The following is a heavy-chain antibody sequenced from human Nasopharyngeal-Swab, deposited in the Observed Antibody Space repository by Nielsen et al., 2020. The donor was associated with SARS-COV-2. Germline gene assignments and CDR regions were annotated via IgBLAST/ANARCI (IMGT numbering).Heavy chain of an antibody. V-gene: IGHV4-61*09. J-gene: IGHJ6*02. Sequence: LRLSCSVSGVSISSGSYYWSWIRQPAGKGLEWIGHMYTSGSTNYNPSLKSRVAISIDTSKNQFSLRLSSVTAADTAAYYCAREDRWTLTSFYYALDVWGQGTTVTVSS. CDR3: AREDRWTLTSFYYALDV. D-gene: IGHD3-9*01. CDR2: MYTSGST. CDR1: GVSISSGSYY.